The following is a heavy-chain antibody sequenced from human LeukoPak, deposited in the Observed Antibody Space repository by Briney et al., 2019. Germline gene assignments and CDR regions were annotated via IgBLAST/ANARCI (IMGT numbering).Heavy chain of an antibody. Sequence: GGSLRLSCAASGFTFSSYYMNWVRQAPGKGLEWVSSISSSSSYIYYADSVKGRFTISRDNAKNSLYLQMNSLRAEDTAVYYCASQTGGIDYWGQGTLVTVSS. CDR1: GFTFSSYY. D-gene: IGHD6-25*01. V-gene: IGHV3-21*01. CDR3: ASQTGGIDY. CDR2: ISSSSSYI. J-gene: IGHJ4*02.